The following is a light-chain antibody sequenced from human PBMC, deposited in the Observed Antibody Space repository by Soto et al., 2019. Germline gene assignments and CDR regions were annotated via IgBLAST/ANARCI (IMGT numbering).Light chain of an antibody. CDR3: QQYNNWPLWT. V-gene: IGKV3-15*01. Sequence: EIVMTQSPATLSVSPGERATLSCRASQSVSSNLAWYQQKPGQAPRLLIYGASTRATAIPARFSGSGSGTEFTLTISSLQCEDFAVYYCQQYNNWPLWTVGQGTKVEI. CDR2: GAS. J-gene: IGKJ1*01. CDR1: QSVSSN.